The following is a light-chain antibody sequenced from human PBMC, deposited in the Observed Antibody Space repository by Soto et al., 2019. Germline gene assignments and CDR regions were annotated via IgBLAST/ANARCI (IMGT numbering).Light chain of an antibody. J-gene: IGKJ4*01. CDR3: QQNNKWPPVT. CDR2: GAS. V-gene: IGKV3-15*01. CDR1: QTISTD. Sequence: EVVMTQSPATVSVFPGEGVTLSCRASQTISTDLAWYQQKPGQAPGLLIYGASTRATGVPDRFGGGGSGTEFTLTISSLQSEDFAFYYCQQNNKWPPVTFGGGTKVEIK.